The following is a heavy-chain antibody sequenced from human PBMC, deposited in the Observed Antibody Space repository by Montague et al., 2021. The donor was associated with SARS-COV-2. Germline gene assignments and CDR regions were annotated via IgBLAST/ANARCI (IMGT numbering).Heavy chain of an antibody. CDR2: IYYSGTT. CDR1: GGSINSNSYY. Sequence: SETLSLTCTVSGGSINSNSYYWGWLRQPPGKGLEWIGSIYYSGTTDYNPSLKGRVTISVHTSKNQFSLKLTSVTAADTSVFYCSRPTNWGSRGYIDLWGRGTLVTVSS. V-gene: IGHV4-39*01. D-gene: IGHD7-27*01. J-gene: IGHJ2*01. CDR3: SRPTNWGSRGYIDL.